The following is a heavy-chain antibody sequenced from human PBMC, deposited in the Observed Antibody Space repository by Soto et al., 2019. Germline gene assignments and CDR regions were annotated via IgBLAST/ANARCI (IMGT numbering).Heavy chain of an antibody. V-gene: IGHV4-59*01. CDR1: GGSISSYY. CDR2: IYYSGST. Sequence: QVQLQESGPGLVKPSETLSLTCTVSGGSISSYYWSWIRQPPGKGLEWIGYIYYSGSTTYNPSPKSRVTISVDTSKHQFPLKLSSVTAADTPVYYCARSDGRYWGQGTLVTVSS. J-gene: IGHJ4*02. CDR3: ARSDGRY.